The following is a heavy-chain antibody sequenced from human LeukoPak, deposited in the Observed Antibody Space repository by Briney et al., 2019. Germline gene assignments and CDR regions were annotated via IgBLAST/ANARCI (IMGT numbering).Heavy chain of an antibody. V-gene: IGHV3-74*01. CDR1: GFTFSNYW. D-gene: IGHD3-22*01. CDR3: ARESIMRVGRQSDAFDI. Sequence: GGSLRLSCAASGFTFSNYWMHWVRQVPGKGLVWVSRIKSDGSSISYADSVTGRFTISRDNAKNTLHLQMNSLRVEDTAVYYCARESIMRVGRQSDAFDIWGQGIMVTVSS. CDR2: IKSDGSSI. J-gene: IGHJ3*02.